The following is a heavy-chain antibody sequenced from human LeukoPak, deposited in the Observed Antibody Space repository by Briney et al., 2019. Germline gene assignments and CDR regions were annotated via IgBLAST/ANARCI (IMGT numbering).Heavy chain of an antibody. CDR1: GFTFSSYS. J-gene: IGHJ4*02. Sequence: GGSLRLSCAASGFTFSSYSMNWVRQAPGKGLEWVSSISSSSSYIYYADSVKGRFAISRDNAKNSLYLQMNSLRAEDTAVYYCARRIVATNHFDYWGQGTLVTVSS. D-gene: IGHD5-12*01. CDR3: ARRIVATNHFDY. CDR2: ISSSSSYI. V-gene: IGHV3-21*01.